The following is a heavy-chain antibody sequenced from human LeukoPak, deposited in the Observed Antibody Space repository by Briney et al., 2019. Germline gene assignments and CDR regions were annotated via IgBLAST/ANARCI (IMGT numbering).Heavy chain of an antibody. D-gene: IGHD5-18*01. CDR1: GGTFSSYA. V-gene: IGHV1-69*04. CDR3: ARDLQLWLPSGGFDY. Sequence: SVKVSCKASGGTFSSYAISWVRQAPGQGLEWMGRIIPILGIANYAQKFQGRVTITADKSTSTAYMELSSLRSEDTAVYYCARDLQLWLPSGGFDYWGQGTLVTVSS. CDR2: IIPILGIA. J-gene: IGHJ4*02.